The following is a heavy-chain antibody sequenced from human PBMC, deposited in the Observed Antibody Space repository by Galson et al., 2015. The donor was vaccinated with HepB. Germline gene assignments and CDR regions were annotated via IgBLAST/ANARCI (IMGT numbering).Heavy chain of an antibody. CDR3: ARVPPAQVGGGFDY. D-gene: IGHD3-16*01. V-gene: IGHV3-7*03. Sequence: SLRLSSVAPGFTSSSDWMSWVRQAPGKGLEWVANIKQDGSEKYYVDSVKGRFTISGDTAKNSLYLQMNSLRAEDTAVYYCARVPPAQVGGGFDYWGQGTLVTVSS. CDR2: IKQDGSEK. CDR1: GFTSSSDW. J-gene: IGHJ4*02.